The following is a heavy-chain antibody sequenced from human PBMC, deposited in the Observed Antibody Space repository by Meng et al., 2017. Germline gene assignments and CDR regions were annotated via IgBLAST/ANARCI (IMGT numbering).Heavy chain of an antibody. D-gene: IGHD6-13*01. Sequence: SQTLSLTCAVSGYSISSGYYWGWIRQPPGKGLEWIGSIYHSGSTYYNPSLKSRVTISVDTSKNQFSLKLSSVTAADTAVYYCARRRRFIAAERSTEIDYWGQGTLVTVSS. J-gene: IGHJ4*02. CDR2: IYHSGST. CDR1: GYSISSGYY. CDR3: ARRRRFIAAERSTEIDY. V-gene: IGHV4-38-2*01.